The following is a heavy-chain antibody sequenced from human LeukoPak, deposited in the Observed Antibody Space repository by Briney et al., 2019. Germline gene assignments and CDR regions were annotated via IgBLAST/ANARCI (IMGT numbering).Heavy chain of an antibody. D-gene: IGHD3-22*01. CDR1: GFTFSSYS. CDR3: AREYYYDSSWFDP. CDR2: INSDGSST. V-gene: IGHV3-74*01. Sequence: GGSLRLSCAASGFTFSSYSMNWVRQAPGKGLVWVSRINSDGSSTSYADSVKGRFTISRDNAKNSLYLQMNSLRAEDTAVYYCAREYYYDSSWFDPWGQGTLVTVSS. J-gene: IGHJ5*02.